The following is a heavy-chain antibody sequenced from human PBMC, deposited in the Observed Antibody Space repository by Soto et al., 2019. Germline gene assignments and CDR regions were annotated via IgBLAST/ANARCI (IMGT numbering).Heavy chain of an antibody. CDR1: RASFSSSYSY. Sequence: PSVTLSLTCSVARASFSSSYSYWGWIRQPPGKGLEWIGSIYSSGSTYYNPSLKSRVTISVDTSKNQFSLRLSSVTAADTAVYYCARRPTTVTTDAVDIWGQGTMVT. V-gene: IGHV4-39*01. CDR2: IYSSGST. J-gene: IGHJ3*02. CDR3: ARRPTTVTTDAVDI. D-gene: IGHD4-17*01.